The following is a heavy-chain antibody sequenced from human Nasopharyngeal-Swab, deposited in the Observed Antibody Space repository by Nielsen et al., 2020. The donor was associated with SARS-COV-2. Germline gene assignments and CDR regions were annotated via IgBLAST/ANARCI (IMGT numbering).Heavy chain of an antibody. J-gene: IGHJ6*02. CDR3: AREGGYCSSTSCREGYYYYYGMDV. CDR1: GGSISSYY. V-gene: IGHV4-4*07. CDR2: IYTSGST. D-gene: IGHD2-2*01. Sequence: ESLKISCTVSGGSISSYYWSWIRQPAGKGLEWIGRIYTSGSTNYNPSLKSRVTMSVDTSKNQFSLKLSSVTAADTAVYYCAREGGYCSSTSCREGYYYYYGMDVWGQGTTATVSS.